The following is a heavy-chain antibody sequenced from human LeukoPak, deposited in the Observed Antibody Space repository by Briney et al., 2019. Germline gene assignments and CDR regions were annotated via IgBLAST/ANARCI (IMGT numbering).Heavy chain of an antibody. CDR2: IYYSGST. V-gene: IGHV4-59*11. D-gene: IGHD3-3*01. J-gene: IGHJ6*02. CDR1: GDSISTHY. CDR3: ARADDFWTHYGMDV. Sequence: SETLSLTCTVSGDSISTHYWSWIRQPPGKGLEWIGYIYYSGSTNYNPSLKSRVTISVDTSKNQFSLKLSSVTAADTAVYYCARADDFWTHYGMDVWGQGTTVTVSS.